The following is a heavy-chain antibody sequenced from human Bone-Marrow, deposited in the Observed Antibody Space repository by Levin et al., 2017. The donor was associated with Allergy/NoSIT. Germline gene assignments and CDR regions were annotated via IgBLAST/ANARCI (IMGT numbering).Heavy chain of an antibody. V-gene: IGHV3-7*01. Sequence: LAGGSLRLSCAASGFTFSTYWMSWVRQAPGKGLEWVANIKQDGSEKYYVDSVKGRFTISRDNAKNSLFLQMNTLRAEDTAFYYCARVDRSGWFPMGWFDPWGQGTLVTVSS. CDR1: GFTFSTYW. CDR3: ARVDRSGWFPMGWFDP. CDR2: IKQDGSEK. J-gene: IGHJ5*02. D-gene: IGHD6-19*01.